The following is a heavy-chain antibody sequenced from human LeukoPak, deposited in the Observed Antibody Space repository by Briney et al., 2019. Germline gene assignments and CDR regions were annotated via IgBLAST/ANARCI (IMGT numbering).Heavy chain of an antibody. CDR2: TSGSGGTK. J-gene: IGHJ3*01. Sequence: GGSLRLSCTASGFGIGASFINWVRQAPGKGLEWVSATSGSGGTKFYADSVKGRFTISRDNSKDTLYLQMNSLRAEDTAIYYCAKFPSYDSSGHDGFDVWGQGTRVTVSS. CDR3: AKFPSYDSSGHDGFDV. CDR1: GFGIGASF. D-gene: IGHD3-22*01. V-gene: IGHV3-23*01.